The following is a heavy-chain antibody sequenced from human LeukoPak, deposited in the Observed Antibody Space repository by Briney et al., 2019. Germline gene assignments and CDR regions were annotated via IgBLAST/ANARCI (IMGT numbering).Heavy chain of an antibody. V-gene: IGHV3-30*03. J-gene: IGHJ6*03. CDR2: ISYDGSNK. D-gene: IGHD7-27*01. CDR3: ARGTGPTYYYYYMDV. Sequence: PGGSLRLSCAASGFTFSSYGMHWVRQAPGKGLEWVAVISYDGSNKYCADSVKGRFTISRDNSKNTLYLQMNSLRAEDTAVYYCARGTGPTYYYYYMDVWGKGTTVTVSS. CDR1: GFTFSSYG.